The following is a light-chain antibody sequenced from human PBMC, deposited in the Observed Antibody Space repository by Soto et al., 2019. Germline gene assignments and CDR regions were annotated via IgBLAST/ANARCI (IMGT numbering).Light chain of an antibody. CDR1: QSVFFISHNKNY. CDR2: AAS. CDR3: QQYHSAPIT. Sequence: DIVMNQSPDSLDVSLGERATITCTSSQSVFFISHNKNYLAWYQQKPGQPPKLLIYAASTRGSGVPDRSSGSGSGTDFTLTISNVEAEDVAIYYCQQYHSAPITVGHGTRLEIK. V-gene: IGKV4-1*01. J-gene: IGKJ5*01.